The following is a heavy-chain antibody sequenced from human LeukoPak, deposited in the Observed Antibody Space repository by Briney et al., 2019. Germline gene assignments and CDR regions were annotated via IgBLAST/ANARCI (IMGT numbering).Heavy chain of an antibody. V-gene: IGHV3-15*01. CDR2: IKRKADGETR. D-gene: IGHD5-24*01. J-gene: IGHJ4*02. CDR1: GFTISFYW. CDR3: AADTPGDNYPFDY. Sequence: GGSLRLSCAASGFTISFYWMSWVRQAPGKGLEWVGRIKRKADGETRDYAAPVKGRFTISRDDSENTLYLQMTSLKTEDSAIYFCAADTPGDNYPFDYWGQGTLVTVSS.